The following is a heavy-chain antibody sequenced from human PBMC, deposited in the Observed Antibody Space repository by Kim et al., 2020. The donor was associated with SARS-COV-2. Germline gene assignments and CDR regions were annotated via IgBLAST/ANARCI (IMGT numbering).Heavy chain of an antibody. CDR3: ASGPNVAARPGFRGFYF. Sequence: GGSLRLSCAASGFTFSSYAMHWVRQAPGKGLEWVAVISYDGSNKYYADSVKGRFTISRDNSKNTLYLQMNSLRAEDTAVYYCASGPNVAARPGFRGFYF. D-gene: IGHD6-6*01. CDR2: ISYDGSNK. CDR1: GFTFSSYA. J-gene: IGHJ4*01. V-gene: IGHV3-30*04.